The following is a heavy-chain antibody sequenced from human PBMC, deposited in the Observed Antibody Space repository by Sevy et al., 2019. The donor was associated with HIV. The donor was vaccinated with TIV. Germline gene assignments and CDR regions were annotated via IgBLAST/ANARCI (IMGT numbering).Heavy chain of an antibody. Sequence: GGCLRLSCVASGFTFSSYWMFWVRQAPGKGLVWISRINTGGSNTNYADSVKGRFTISRDNAKNTLYLQMNSLRAEDTLDYYCARVVGATPHYIDHWGQGTLVTVSS. D-gene: IGHD1-26*01. CDR3: ARVVGATPHYIDH. CDR1: GFTFSSYW. J-gene: IGHJ4*02. CDR2: INTGGSNT. V-gene: IGHV3-74*01.